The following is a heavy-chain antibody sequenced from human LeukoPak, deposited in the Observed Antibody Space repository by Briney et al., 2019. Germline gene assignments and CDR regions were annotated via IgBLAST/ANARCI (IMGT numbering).Heavy chain of an antibody. Sequence: SETLSLTCTVSGGSISGYYWSWIRQPPGKGLEYIGYIYYSGSTNYSPSLKSRVTISVDTSKHQFSLKLSSVTAADTAVYYCARANRYCSSTSCYVLFDYWGQGTLVTVSS. D-gene: IGHD2-2*01. CDR1: GGSISGYY. V-gene: IGHV4-59*01. CDR3: ARANRYCSSTSCYVLFDY. CDR2: IYYSGST. J-gene: IGHJ4*02.